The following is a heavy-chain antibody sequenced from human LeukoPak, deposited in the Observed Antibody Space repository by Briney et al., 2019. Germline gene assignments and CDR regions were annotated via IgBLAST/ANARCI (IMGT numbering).Heavy chain of an antibody. CDR1: GGSISGYY. Sequence: SETLSLTCTVSGGSISGYYWSWIRQPPGKGLEWIGYIYYSGSTSYNPSLKSRVTISVDTSKKQFTLKLSSVTTADTAVYYCARVHSSSWYGFDYWGQGTLVTVSS. D-gene: IGHD6-13*01. CDR2: IYYSGST. CDR3: ARVHSSSWYGFDY. J-gene: IGHJ4*02. V-gene: IGHV4-59*01.